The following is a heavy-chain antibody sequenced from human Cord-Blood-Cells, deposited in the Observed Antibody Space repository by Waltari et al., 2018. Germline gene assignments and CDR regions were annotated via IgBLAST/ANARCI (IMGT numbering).Heavy chain of an antibody. D-gene: IGHD1-26*01. CDR3: ASVTVGGSYDY. V-gene: IGHV1-46*01. J-gene: IGHJ4*02. CDR2: INPSGGST. Sequence: QVQLVPSGAEVKKPGASVKVSCKASGSTFTSYYMHWVRQAPGQGLEWMGIINPSGGSTSYAQKFQGRVTMTRDTSTSTVYMELSSLRSEDTAVYYCASVTVGGSYDYWGQGTLVTVSS. CDR1: GSTFTSYY.